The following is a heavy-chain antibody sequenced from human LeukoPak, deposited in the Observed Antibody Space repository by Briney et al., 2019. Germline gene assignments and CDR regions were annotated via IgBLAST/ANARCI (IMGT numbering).Heavy chain of an antibody. CDR1: GGSISSYY. CDR2: VSYSGST. CDR3: ARQRRGYKGYTDY. J-gene: IGHJ4*02. V-gene: IGHV4-59*08. D-gene: IGHD5-12*01. Sequence: PSETLSLTCSVSGGSISSYYWTWIRQPPGKGLEWIGYVSYSGSTNYNPSLKSRVTISVDMSKNQFSLNLSSVTAADTAIYYCARQRRGYKGYTDYWGQGTLVTVSS.